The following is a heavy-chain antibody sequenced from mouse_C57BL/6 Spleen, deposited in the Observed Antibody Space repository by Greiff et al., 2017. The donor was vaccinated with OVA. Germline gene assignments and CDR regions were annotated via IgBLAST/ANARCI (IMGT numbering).Heavy chain of an antibody. CDR3: ARGSDYGYDEGVAD. CDR1: GFTFSDYG. V-gene: IGHV5-17*01. CDR2: FSSGSSTI. D-gene: IGHD2-2*01. J-gene: IGHJ3*01. Sequence: VQLKESGGGLVKPGGSLKLSCAASGFTFSDYGMHWVRQAPEKGLEWVAYFSSGSSTIYYADTVKGRFTISRDNAKNTLFLQMTSLRDEETAMYYCARGSDYGYDEGVADWGQGTLVTGSA.